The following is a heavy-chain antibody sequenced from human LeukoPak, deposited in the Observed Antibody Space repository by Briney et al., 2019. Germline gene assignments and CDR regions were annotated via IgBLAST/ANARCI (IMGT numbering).Heavy chain of an antibody. CDR2: INHSGST. J-gene: IGHJ5*02. D-gene: IGHD6-19*01. Sequence: SETLSLTCAVYGGSFSGYYWSWIRQPPGKGLEWIGEINHSGSTNYNPSLKSRVTISVDTSKNQFSLKLSSVTAADTAVYYCARDDYSSGWYPWFDPWGQGTLVTVSS. CDR1: GGSFSGYY. CDR3: ARDDYSSGWYPWFDP. V-gene: IGHV4-34*01.